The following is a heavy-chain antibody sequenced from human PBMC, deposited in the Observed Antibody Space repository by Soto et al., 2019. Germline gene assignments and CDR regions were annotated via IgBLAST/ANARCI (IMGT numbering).Heavy chain of an antibody. J-gene: IGHJ4*02. CDR2: ISGYNGNT. CDR1: GYTFTNYG. V-gene: IGHV1-18*01. Sequence: ASVKVSCKASGYTFTNYGISCVRQAPGQGPEWMGWISGYNGNTNYAQTLQGRVTMTPDTSIRTAYMELSGLRSEDTAVYYCARAYTWGVAVAGTWGQGTLVTVSS. D-gene: IGHD6-19*01. CDR3: ARAYTWGVAVAGT.